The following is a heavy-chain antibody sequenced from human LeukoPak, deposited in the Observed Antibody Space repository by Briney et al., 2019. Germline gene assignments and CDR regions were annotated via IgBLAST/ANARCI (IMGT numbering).Heavy chain of an antibody. Sequence: ASVKVSCKASGYTFTNYGTSWVRQAPGQGLEWVGWISAYNENTNYVQKFQDRVTMTIDTSTSTAYMELRSLRSDDTAVYYCARVGRTIVATMAYWGQGTLVTVSS. CDR3: ARVGRTIVATMAY. J-gene: IGHJ4*02. CDR1: GYTFTNYG. V-gene: IGHV1-18*01. CDR2: ISAYNENT. D-gene: IGHD5-12*01.